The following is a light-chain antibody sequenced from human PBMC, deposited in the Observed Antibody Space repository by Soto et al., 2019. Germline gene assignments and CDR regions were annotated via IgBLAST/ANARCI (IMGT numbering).Light chain of an antibody. CDR3: QSYYSSNHWV. CDR2: EDD. CDR1: SGSVASNY. Sequence: NFMLTQPHSVSESPGKTVTISCTRSSGSVASNYVQWYQQRPGSSPTTVIYEDDQRPSGVPDRFSGSIDSSSNSASLTISGLKPEDEADYYCQSYYSSNHWVFGGGTKVTVL. V-gene: IGLV6-57*01. J-gene: IGLJ3*02.